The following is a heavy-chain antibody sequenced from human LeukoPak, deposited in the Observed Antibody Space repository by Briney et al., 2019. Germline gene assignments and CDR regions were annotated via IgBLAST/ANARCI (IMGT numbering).Heavy chain of an antibody. Sequence: SETLSLTCTVSGGSISSGDYYWRWIRQPPGKGLEWIGYIYYSGSTYYNPSLKSRVTISVDTSKNQFSLKLSSVIAADTAVYYCARVLTQDRTGTISDATDYWGQGTLVTVSS. J-gene: IGHJ4*02. D-gene: IGHD1-1*01. CDR2: IYYSGST. CDR1: GGSISSGDYY. CDR3: ARVLTQDRTGTISDATDY. V-gene: IGHV4-30-4*08.